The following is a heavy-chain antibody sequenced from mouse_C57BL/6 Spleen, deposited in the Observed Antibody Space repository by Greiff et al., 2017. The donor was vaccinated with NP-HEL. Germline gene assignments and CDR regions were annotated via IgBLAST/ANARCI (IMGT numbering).Heavy chain of an antibody. CDR3: AREDYYGSSYEGFDV. Sequence: EVKLMESGPGMVKPSQSLPLTCTVSGYSITSCYVCLWIRHFPGKKLEWMGYISYCGSTNYNPSLKSRISITHDTSKNHFFLKLNSVTTEDTATYYCAREDYYGSSYEGFDVWGTGTTVTVSS. J-gene: IGHJ1*03. V-gene: IGHV3-1*01. D-gene: IGHD1-1*01. CDR2: ISYCGST. CDR1: GYSITSCYV.